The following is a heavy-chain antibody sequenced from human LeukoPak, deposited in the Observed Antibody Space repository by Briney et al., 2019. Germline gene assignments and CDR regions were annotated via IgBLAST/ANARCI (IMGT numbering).Heavy chain of an antibody. J-gene: IGHJ4*02. V-gene: IGHV4-59*01. Sequence: SETLSLTCTVSGGSISSYYWSWIRQPPGKGLEWIGYIHYSGSTNYNPSLKSRVTISVDTSKNQFSLKLSSVTAADTAVYFCAREVRYGLIDYWGQGTLVTVSS. CDR2: IHYSGST. CDR1: GGSISSYY. D-gene: IGHD5-18*01. CDR3: AREVRYGLIDY.